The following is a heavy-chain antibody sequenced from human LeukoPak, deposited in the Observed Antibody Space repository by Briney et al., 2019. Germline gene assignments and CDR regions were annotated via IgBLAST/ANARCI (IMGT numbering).Heavy chain of an antibody. CDR1: GSTFSSYA. CDR2: ISSSSSYI. D-gene: IGHD5-24*01. CDR3: ARDLEMATILDAFDI. V-gene: IGHV3-21*01. J-gene: IGHJ3*02. Sequence: PGGSLRLSCAASGSTFSSYAMSWVRQAPGKGLEWVSSISSSSSYIYYADSVKGRFTISRDNAKNSLYLQMHSLRAEDTAVYYCARDLEMATILDAFDIWGQGAMVTVSS.